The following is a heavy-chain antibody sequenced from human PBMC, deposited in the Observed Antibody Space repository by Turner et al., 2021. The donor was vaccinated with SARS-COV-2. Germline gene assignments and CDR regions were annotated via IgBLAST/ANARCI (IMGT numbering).Heavy chain of an antibody. V-gene: IGHV3-30-3*01. CDR2: ISYEGSET. J-gene: IGHJ6*02. CDR1: GFSFNRYS. CDR3: AKDKHPDGMDV. Sequence: VQLVESGGGVVQPGRSLRLSCAASGFSFNRYSMLWFRQAPGKGLEWLAGISYEGSETYYADSLMGRFTVSRDNSKNTLYLQMNSLRAEDTAVYYCAKDKHPDGMDVWGQGTTVTVSS.